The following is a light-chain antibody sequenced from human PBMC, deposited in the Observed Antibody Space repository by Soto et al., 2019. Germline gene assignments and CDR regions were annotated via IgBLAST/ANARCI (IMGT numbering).Light chain of an antibody. Sequence: DIQMTQSPSSLSASVGDRVTITCQASQDISNYLNWYQQKPGKAPKLLIYDASNLETGVPSRFSGGGSGTDFTLTISSLQPEDFATYYCQQADTFPPTFGQGTKVEIK. CDR2: DAS. CDR1: QDISNY. V-gene: IGKV1-33*01. J-gene: IGKJ2*01. CDR3: QQADTFPPT.